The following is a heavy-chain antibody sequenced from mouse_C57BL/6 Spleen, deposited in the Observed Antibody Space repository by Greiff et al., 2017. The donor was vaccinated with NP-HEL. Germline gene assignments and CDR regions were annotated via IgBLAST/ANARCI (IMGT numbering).Heavy chain of an antibody. D-gene: IGHD2-1*01. Sequence: QVQLQQPGAELVMPGASVKLSCKASGYTFTSYWMHWVKQRPGQGLEWIGEIDPSDSYTNYNQKFKGKSTLTVDNSSSTAYMQLSSLTSEDSAVYYCAIYGTPYAMDYWGQGTSVTVSS. V-gene: IGHV1-69*01. J-gene: IGHJ4*01. CDR2: IDPSDSYT. CDR1: GYTFTSYW. CDR3: AIYGTPYAMDY.